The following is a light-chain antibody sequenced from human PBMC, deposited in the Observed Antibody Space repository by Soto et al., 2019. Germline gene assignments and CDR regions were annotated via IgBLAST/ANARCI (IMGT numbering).Light chain of an antibody. J-gene: IGKJ3*01. CDR3: QQYNNWPPGVT. V-gene: IGKV3-15*01. CDR1: QSVSSN. Sequence: EIVMTQSPATLSVSPGERATLSCRASQSVSSNLAWYQQKPGQAPRLLIYGASTRATGIPARFSGSGSGTEFTLAVGSLQSEDFAVYYCQQYNNWPPGVTFGPVNKVDIK. CDR2: GAS.